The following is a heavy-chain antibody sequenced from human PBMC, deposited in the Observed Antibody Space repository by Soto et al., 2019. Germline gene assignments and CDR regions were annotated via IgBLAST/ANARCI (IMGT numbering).Heavy chain of an antibody. CDR2: ISYDGSDK. D-gene: IGHD2-21*02. V-gene: IGHV3-30*18. J-gene: IGHJ4*02. Sequence: QVHLVESGGGVVQPGRSLRLSCAASGFTFSHFGMHWVRQAPGKGLEWLTVISYDGSDKYYPDSVKGRFTISRDTSKNSPYLQIDSLRPEDTAVYYCAKDRTVVWGGDSHFAYWDQGNLVTVSS. CDR3: AKDRTVVWGGDSHFAY. CDR1: GFTFSHFG.